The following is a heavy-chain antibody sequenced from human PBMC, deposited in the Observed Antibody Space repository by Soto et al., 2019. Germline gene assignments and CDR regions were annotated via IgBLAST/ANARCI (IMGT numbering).Heavy chain of an antibody. Sequence: EVHLVESGGGLVKPGGSLRLTCAGSGFSLSDYTMNWVRQAPGKGLEWVSSISRGSDYIIYADTVKGRFTISRDNARNSLYLQMSSLRAEDTAVYYCAKDSGCVNNACAYDPWGQGTLVSVSS. D-gene: IGHD1-20*01. J-gene: IGHJ5*02. CDR3: AKDSGCVNNACAYDP. V-gene: IGHV3-21*01. CDR1: GFSLSDYT. CDR2: ISRGSDYI.